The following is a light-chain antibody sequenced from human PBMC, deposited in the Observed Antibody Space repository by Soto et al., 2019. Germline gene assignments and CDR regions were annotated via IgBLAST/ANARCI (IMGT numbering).Light chain of an antibody. J-gene: IGKJ4*01. CDR2: GAS. CDR3: QQSNKWPLT. Sequence: EIVMTRSPPTLSVSPRGGGTLSFKASQGIGSTLAWYQQKPGQTPRLLIYGASTRATGVPARFSGSVSGTEGTLTISSLQPEDGAVYYCQQSNKWPLTFGGGTKVDIK. CDR1: QGIGST. V-gene: IGKV3-15*01.